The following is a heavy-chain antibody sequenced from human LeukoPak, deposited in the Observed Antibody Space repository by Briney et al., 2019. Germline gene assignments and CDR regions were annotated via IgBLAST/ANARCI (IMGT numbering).Heavy chain of an antibody. V-gene: IGHV3-53*01. J-gene: IGHJ4*02. CDR3: ARYYYDSSGYYYFDY. Sequence: GGTLRLSCAASGVTHRSSYMIWIRQAPGKGLERVSVIYSGGSTKYADSVKGRFTISRDNCKNTLYLQMTSLSSEDPSVYYCARYYYDSSGYYYFDYWGQGTLVTVSS. CDR2: IYSGGST. D-gene: IGHD3-22*01. CDR1: GVTHRSSY.